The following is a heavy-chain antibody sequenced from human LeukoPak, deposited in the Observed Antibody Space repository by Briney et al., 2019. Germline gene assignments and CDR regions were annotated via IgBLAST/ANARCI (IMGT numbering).Heavy chain of an antibody. Sequence: GGSLRLSCAASGFTFSSYGMHWVRQAPGKGLEWVAVIWYDGSNKYYADSVKGRFTISRDNSKNTLYMQMNSLRAEDTAVYYCAKGYCSGGSCYSSYYFDYWGRGTLVTVSS. D-gene: IGHD2-15*01. CDR2: IWYDGSNK. V-gene: IGHV3-33*06. J-gene: IGHJ4*02. CDR3: AKGYCSGGSCYSSYYFDY. CDR1: GFTFSSYG.